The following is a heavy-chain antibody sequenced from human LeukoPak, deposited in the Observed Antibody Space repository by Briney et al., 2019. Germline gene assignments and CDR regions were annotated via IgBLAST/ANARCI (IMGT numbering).Heavy chain of an antibody. CDR1: GFTFSSYA. D-gene: IGHD3-9*01. CDR3: AKDTFTYYDILTGYSYYFDY. V-gene: IGHV3-23*01. Sequence: PGGSLRLSCAAPGFTFSSYAMSWVRQAPGKGLEWVSAISGSGGSTYYADSVKGRFTISRDNSKNTLYLQMNSLRAEDTAVYYCAKDTFTYYDILTGYSYYFDYWGQGTLVTVSS. CDR2: ISGSGGST. J-gene: IGHJ4*02.